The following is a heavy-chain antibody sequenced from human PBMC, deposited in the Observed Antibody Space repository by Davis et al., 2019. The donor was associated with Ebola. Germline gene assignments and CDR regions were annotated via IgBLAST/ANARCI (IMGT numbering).Heavy chain of an antibody. Sequence: ASVKVSCKASGYTFAAHYIHWVRQAPGQGLEWMGRINPNFGGKIYAQKFQDRVTMTIATSINTAYMELDRLRSDDTAVYYCARVDSYPLNYYYYYGMDVWGQGTTVTVSS. CDR3: ARVDSYPLNYYYYYGMDV. CDR2: INPNFGGK. CDR1: GYTFAAHY. D-gene: IGHD5-24*01. J-gene: IGHJ6*02. V-gene: IGHV1-2*06.